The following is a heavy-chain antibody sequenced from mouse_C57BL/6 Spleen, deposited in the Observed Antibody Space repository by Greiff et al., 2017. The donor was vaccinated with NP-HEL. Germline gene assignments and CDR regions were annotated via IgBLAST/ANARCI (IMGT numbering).Heavy chain of an antibody. D-gene: IGHD1-1*01. CDR3: ARHYYGSFDY. CDR1: GYTFTSYW. J-gene: IGHJ2*01. Sequence: QVHVKQPGAELVRPGSSVKLSCKASGYTFTSYWMDWVKQRPGQGLEWIGNIYPSDSETHYNQKFKDKATLTVDKSSSTAYMQLSSLTSEDSAVYYCARHYYGSFDYWGQGTTLTVSS. V-gene: IGHV1-61*01. CDR2: IYPSDSET.